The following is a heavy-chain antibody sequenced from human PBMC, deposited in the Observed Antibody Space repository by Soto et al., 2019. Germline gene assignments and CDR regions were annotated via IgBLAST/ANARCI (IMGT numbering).Heavy chain of an antibody. CDR2: IWYDGSNK. V-gene: IGHV3-33*01. Sequence: QVQLVESGGGVVQPGRSLRLSCAASGFTFSGYGMHWVRQAPGKGLEWVAVIWYDGSNKYYADSVKGRFTISRDNSKNTLYLQMNSLRAEDTAVYYCARDESTEVVAATYWGQGTLVTVSS. D-gene: IGHD2-15*01. J-gene: IGHJ4*02. CDR1: GFTFSGYG. CDR3: ARDESTEVVAATY.